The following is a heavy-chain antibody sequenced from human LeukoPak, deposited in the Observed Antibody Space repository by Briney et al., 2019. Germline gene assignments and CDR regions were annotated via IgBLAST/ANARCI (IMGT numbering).Heavy chain of an antibody. CDR1: GFTFSSYA. D-gene: IGHD6-13*01. V-gene: IGHV3-23*01. J-gene: IGHJ5*02. CDR2: ITDTTGRT. Sequence: PGGSLRLSCAASGFTFSSYAMSWVRQAPGRGLEWVSGITDTTGRTYYADSVKGRFTISRDNSKNTLYLQMNSLRAEDTGKFYCAKEATSTWYGGWFDRWGQGTLITVSS. CDR3: AKEATSTWYGGWFDR.